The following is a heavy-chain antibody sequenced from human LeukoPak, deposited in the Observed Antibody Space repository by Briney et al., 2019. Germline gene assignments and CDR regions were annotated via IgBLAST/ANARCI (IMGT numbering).Heavy chain of an antibody. CDR3: ARWRCSGGSCYSGVDY. J-gene: IGHJ4*02. CDR2: ISSSSSYT. D-gene: IGHD2-15*01. V-gene: IGHV3-11*06. Sequence: GGSLRLSCAASGFTFSDYYMSWIRQAPGKGLEWVSYISSSSSYTSYADSVKGRFTISRDNAKNSLYLQMNSLRAEDTAVYYCARWRCSGGSCYSGVDYWGQGTLVTVSS. CDR1: GFTFSDYY.